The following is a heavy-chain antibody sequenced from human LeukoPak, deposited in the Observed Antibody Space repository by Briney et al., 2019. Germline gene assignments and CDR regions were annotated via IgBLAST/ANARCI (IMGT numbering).Heavy chain of an antibody. CDR2: ISASNSNT. V-gene: IGHV3-23*01. CDR3: ANERMATSLYFDY. CDR1: GFTFSSYA. Sequence: GGSLRLSCAASGFTFSSYAMSWVRQVPGKGLEWVSAISASNSNTYYADSVKGRFTISRDNSKNTLYLQMNSLRAEDTAVYYCANERMATSLYFDYWGQGTLVTVSS. D-gene: IGHD5-24*01. J-gene: IGHJ4*02.